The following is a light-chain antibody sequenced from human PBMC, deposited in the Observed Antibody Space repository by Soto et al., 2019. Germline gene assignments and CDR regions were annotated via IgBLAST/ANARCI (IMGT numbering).Light chain of an antibody. Sequence: EIVLTQSPGTLSLSPGERATLSCRASQYVSSTYLAWYQQKPGQAPRLLIYGASSRATGIPDGFSGIGSGTDFTLTISRLEPEDFAVYYCQQYTGAWTFGQGTKVEIK. CDR2: GAS. V-gene: IGKV3-20*01. CDR1: QYVSSTY. CDR3: QQYTGAWT. J-gene: IGKJ1*01.